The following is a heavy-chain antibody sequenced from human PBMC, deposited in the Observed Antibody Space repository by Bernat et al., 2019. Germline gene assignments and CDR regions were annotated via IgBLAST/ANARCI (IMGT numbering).Heavy chain of an antibody. CDR1: GGTFSSYA. D-gene: IGHD5-18*01. V-gene: IGHV1-69*12. CDR3: AAPLGYSYGSKHHWYIDL. Sequence: QVQLVQSGAEVKKPGSSLKVSCKASGGTFSSYAISWVRQAPGQGLEWMGGIIPIFGTANYAQKFQGRVTITADESTGTAYMELRSLRSEDTAVYYCAAPLGYSYGSKHHWYIDLWGRGTLVTVSS. CDR2: IIPIFGTA. J-gene: IGHJ2*01.